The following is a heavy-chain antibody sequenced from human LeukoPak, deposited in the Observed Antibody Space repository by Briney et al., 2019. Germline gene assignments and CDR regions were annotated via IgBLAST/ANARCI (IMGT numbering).Heavy chain of an antibody. CDR3: PLDLPNYHGTSGHGMDF. CDR1: GYTFTSYD. J-gene: IGHJ6*02. CDR2: IIPILDIT. V-gene: IGHV1-69*04. Sequence: GASVKVSCKASGYTFTSYDINWVRQAPGQGLEWMGRIIPILDITHYAGKFRGRVTITADKSTDTAWMELSSLRSEDTAVYYCPLDLPNYHGTSGHGMDFWGQGTTVTVSS. D-gene: IGHD3-22*01.